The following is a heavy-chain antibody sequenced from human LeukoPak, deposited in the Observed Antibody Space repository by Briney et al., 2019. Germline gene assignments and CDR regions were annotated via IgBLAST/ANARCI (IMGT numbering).Heavy chain of an antibody. Sequence: PGGSLRLSCAASGFTFSDYSMSWIRQAPGKGLEGVSYISSSGGNIRYADSVKGRFTISRDNAKNSLYLQMNSLRAEDTAVYYCARVNYGSGREPLGYYGMDVWGQGTTVTVSS. D-gene: IGHD3-10*01. CDR1: GFTFSDYS. CDR2: ISSSGGNI. J-gene: IGHJ6*02. CDR3: ARVNYGSGREPLGYYGMDV. V-gene: IGHV3-11*01.